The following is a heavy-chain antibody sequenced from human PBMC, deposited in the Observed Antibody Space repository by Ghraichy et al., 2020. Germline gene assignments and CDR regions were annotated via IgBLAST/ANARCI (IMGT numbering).Heavy chain of an antibody. V-gene: IGHV3-49*04. Sequence: GGSLRLSCTASGFTFGDYAMSWVRQAPGKGLEWVGFIRSKAYGGTTEYAASVKGRFTISRDDSKSIAYLQMNSLKTEDTAVYYCTCPPGLDAFDIWGQGTMVTVSS. CDR3: TCPPGLDAFDI. CDR2: IRSKAYGGTT. D-gene: IGHD7-27*01. J-gene: IGHJ3*02. CDR1: GFTFGDYA.